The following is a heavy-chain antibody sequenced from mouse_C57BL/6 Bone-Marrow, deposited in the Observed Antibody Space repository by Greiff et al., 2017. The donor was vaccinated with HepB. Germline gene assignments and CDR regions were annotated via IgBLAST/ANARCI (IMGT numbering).Heavy chain of an antibody. J-gene: IGHJ3*01. CDR3: AREGYGDWFAY. CDR1: GYTFTSYW. V-gene: IGHV1-69*01. CDR2: IDPSDSYT. Sequence: VQLQQPGAELVMPGASVKLSCKASGYTFTSYWMHWVKQRPGQGLEWIGEIDPSDSYTNYNQKFKGKSTLTVDKSSSKAYMQLSSLTSEDSAVYYCAREGYGDWFAYWGQGTLVTVSA. D-gene: IGHD2-2*01.